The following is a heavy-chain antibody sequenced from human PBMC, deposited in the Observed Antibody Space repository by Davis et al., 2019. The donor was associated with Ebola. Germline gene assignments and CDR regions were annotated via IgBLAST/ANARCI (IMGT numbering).Heavy chain of an antibody. CDR2: ISYDGSNK. J-gene: IGHJ2*01. V-gene: IGHV3-30*18. CDR3: AKGSGCDL. D-gene: IGHD6-19*01. CDR1: GFTFSNYG. Sequence: GGSLRLSCAASGFTFSNYGMHWVRQAPGKGLELVAVISYDGSNKYYADSVKGRFTISRDNSKNTLYLQMNSLRAEDTAVYYCAKGSGCDLWGRGTLVTVSS.